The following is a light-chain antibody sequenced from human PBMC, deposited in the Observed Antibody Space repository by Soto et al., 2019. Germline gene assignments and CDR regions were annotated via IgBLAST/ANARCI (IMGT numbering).Light chain of an antibody. CDR3: SSYTSSSTYV. Sequence: QSALTQPASMSGSPGQSITISCTGTSSDVGGYNYVSWYQQHPGKAPKLMIYEVSNRPSGVSNRFSGSKSGNTASLTISGLQAEDEADYYLSSYTSSSTYVFGTGTKVTVL. J-gene: IGLJ1*01. CDR1: SSDVGGYNY. CDR2: EVS. V-gene: IGLV2-14*01.